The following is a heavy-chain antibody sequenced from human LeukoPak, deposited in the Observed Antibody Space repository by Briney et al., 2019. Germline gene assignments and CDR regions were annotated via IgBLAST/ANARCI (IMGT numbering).Heavy chain of an antibody. CDR2: ISGSGGST. CDR1: GFTFSSYA. V-gene: IGHV3-23*01. J-gene: IGHJ4*02. Sequence: GGSLRLSCAASGFTFSSYAMSWVRQAPGKGLEWVSAISGSGGSTYYAASVKGRFTISRDNSKNTLYLQMNSLRAEDTAVYYCAKDERYTVTTNYWGQGTLVTVSS. CDR3: AKDERYTVTTNY. D-gene: IGHD4-17*01.